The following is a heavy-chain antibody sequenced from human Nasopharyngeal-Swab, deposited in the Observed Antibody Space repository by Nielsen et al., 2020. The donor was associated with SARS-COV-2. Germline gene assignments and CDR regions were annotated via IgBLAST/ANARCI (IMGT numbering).Heavy chain of an antibody. D-gene: IGHD3-10*01. V-gene: IGHV4-34*01. J-gene: IGHJ4*02. CDR1: GGSFSGYY. CDR2: INRSGSA. Sequence: GSLTLSCAVYGGSFSGYYWNWIRQPPGKGLEWIGEINRSGSANYNPSLKSRVTISVDTSKNQFSLKLSSVTAADTAVYYCARGEFRKYYFDYWGQGTLVTVSS. CDR3: ARGEFRKYYFDY.